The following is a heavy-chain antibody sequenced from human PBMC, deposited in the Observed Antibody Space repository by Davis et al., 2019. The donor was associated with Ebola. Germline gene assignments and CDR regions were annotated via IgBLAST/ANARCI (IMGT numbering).Heavy chain of an antibody. V-gene: IGHV1-46*01. J-gene: IGHJ4*02. D-gene: IGHD2-2*01. CDR1: GYTFTSYG. CDR3: ARSTSCYDY. Sequence: ASVKVSCKASGYTFTSYGISWVRQAPGQGLEWMGIINPSGGSTSYAQKFQGRVTMTRDTSTSTVYMELSSLRSEDTAVYYCARSTSCYDYWGQGTLVTVSS. CDR2: INPSGGST.